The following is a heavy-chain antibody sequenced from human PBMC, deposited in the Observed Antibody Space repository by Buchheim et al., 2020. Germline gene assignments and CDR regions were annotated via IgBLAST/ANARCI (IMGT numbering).Heavy chain of an antibody. Sequence: EVQLVESGGVLIQPGGSLRLSCAASGFSFRSYWMHWVRQVPGKGLVWVSRVNGDGTDTYYADSVKGRFTISRDNGKNTVYLQMSGLRVEDTAVYFCAKYGSSWGQGTL. CDR2: VNGDGTDT. V-gene: IGHV3-74*01. D-gene: IGHD6-6*01. J-gene: IGHJ5*02. CDR3: AKYGSS. CDR1: GFSFRSYW.